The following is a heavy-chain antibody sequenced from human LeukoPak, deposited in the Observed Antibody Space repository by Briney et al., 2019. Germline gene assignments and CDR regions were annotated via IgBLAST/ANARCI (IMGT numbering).Heavy chain of an antibody. V-gene: IGHV4-34*01. D-gene: IGHD6-13*01. J-gene: IGHJ4*02. CDR1: GGSFSGYY. Sequence: SETLSLTCAVYGGSFSGYYWSWIRQPPGKGLEWIGEINHSGSTNYNPSLKSRVTISVDTSKNQFSLKLSSVTAADTAVYYCARVALDSSSWSPAYYFDYWGQGTLVTVSS. CDR2: INHSGST. CDR3: ARVALDSSSWSPAYYFDY.